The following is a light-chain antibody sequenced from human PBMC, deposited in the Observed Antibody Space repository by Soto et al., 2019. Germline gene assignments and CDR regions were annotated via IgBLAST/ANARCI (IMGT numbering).Light chain of an antibody. CDR1: LSVIISY. CDR2: SAS. CDR3: QLYAVSPRR. V-gene: IGKV3-20*01. J-gene: IGKJ1*01. Sequence: LGESKGTISLCKEEGDIISCRVCLSVIISYLACYQQKPGQAPRLLIYSASRRATGIPDRFTVSGSGTNFTLTVISVQPQDRSAYFCQLYAVSPRRFAEGTRLDI.